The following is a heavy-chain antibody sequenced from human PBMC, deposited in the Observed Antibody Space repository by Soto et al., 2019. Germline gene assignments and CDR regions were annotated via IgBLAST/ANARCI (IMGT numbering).Heavy chain of an antibody. V-gene: IGHV3-23*01. D-gene: IGHD3-10*01. CDR1: GFTFSDYA. CDR2: INVRGDNT. Sequence: EVQLLDSGGGLIQPGGSLRLSCAASGFTFSDYAMSWVRQAPGKGLEWVSTINVRGDNTYYADSVKGRFTSSRDNSKNTLYLQVDSLSAEDTAVYYCARDREVVVHSYSFDHWGQGTLVTVSS. J-gene: IGHJ4*02. CDR3: ARDREVVVHSYSFDH.